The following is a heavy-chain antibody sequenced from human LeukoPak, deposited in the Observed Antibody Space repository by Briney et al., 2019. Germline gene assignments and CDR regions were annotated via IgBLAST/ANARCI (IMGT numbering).Heavy chain of an antibody. V-gene: IGHV1-18*01. CDR3: ARDLGLTNYYDSSGYYCRFDY. D-gene: IGHD3-22*01. Sequence: ASVKVSCKASGYTFTSYGISWVRQAPGQGLEWMGWISAYNGNTNYAQKLQGRVTMTTDTSTSTAYMELRSLRSDDTAVYYCARDLGLTNYYDSSGYYCRFDYWGQGTLVTVSS. J-gene: IGHJ4*02. CDR1: GYTFTSYG. CDR2: ISAYNGNT.